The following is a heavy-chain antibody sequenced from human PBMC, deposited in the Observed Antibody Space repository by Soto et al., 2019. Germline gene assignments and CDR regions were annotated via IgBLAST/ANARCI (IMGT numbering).Heavy chain of an antibody. Sequence: SETLSLTCTVSGGSISSYYWSWIRQPPGKGLEWIGYIYYSGSTNYNPSLKSRVTISVDTSKNQFSLKLSSVTAADTAVYYCARVLPRRLRFHYYYMDVWGKGTTVTVSS. D-gene: IGHD3-3*01. J-gene: IGHJ6*03. CDR2: IYYSGST. V-gene: IGHV4-59*01. CDR3: ARVLPRRLRFHYYYMDV. CDR1: GGSISSYY.